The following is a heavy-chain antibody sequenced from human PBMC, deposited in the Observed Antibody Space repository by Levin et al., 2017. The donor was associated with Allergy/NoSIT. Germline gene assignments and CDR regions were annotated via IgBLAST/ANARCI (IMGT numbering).Heavy chain of an antibody. CDR1: GFTFSNAW. D-gene: IGHD2-15*01. V-gene: IGHV3-15*01. CDR2: IKSKTDGETT. CDR3: TTALGIVVAEY. Sequence: PGGSLRLSCAASGFTFSNAWMSWVRQAPGKGLEWVGRIKSKTDGETTDYAAPVKGRFTISRDDSKNTLYLQMNSLKTEDTAVYYCTTALGIVVAEYWGQGTLVTVSS. J-gene: IGHJ4*02.